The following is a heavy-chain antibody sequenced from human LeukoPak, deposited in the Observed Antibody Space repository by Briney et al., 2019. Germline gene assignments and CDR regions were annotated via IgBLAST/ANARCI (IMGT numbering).Heavy chain of an antibody. CDR2: INDNGGGS. D-gene: IGHD1-26*01. Sequence: GGSLRLSCAASGFTFSRYAMSWVRQAPGKGLEWVSTINDNGGGSYSADSVRGRLTISRDNSKNTLSLQMNSLRAEDTAVYYCAKGHTVGALYYFDYWGQGTLVTVSS. J-gene: IGHJ4*02. CDR1: GFTFSRYA. V-gene: IGHV3-23*01. CDR3: AKGHTVGALYYFDY.